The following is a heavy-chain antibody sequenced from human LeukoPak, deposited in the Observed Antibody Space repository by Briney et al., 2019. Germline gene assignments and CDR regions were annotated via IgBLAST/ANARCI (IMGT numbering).Heavy chain of an antibody. CDR3: TRESDYDYSLH. CDR2: IRSNAYGGTT. D-gene: IGHD4-11*01. V-gene: IGHV3-49*04. J-gene: IGHJ4*02. CDR1: GFTPGDYA. Sequence: GGSLRLSCTASGFTPGDYAMSWVRQAPGKGLEWVGFIRSNAYGGTTDYAASVEGRFTISRDDSKSIAYLQMNSLKTEDTAVYYCTRESDYDYSLHWGQGTLVTVSS.